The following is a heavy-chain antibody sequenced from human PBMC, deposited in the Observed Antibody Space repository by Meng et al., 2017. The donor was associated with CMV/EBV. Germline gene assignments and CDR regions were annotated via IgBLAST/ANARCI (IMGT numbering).Heavy chain of an antibody. V-gene: IGHV3-30*02. CDR2: IRYDGSNK. CDR1: GFTFSSYG. D-gene: IGHD4-11*01. Sequence: GESLKISCAASGFTFSSYGMHRVRQAPGKGLEWVAFIRYDGSNKYYADSVKGRFTISRDNSKNTLYLQMNSLRAEDTAVYYCAKASMDYSNYAGYFDYWGQGTLVTVSS. CDR3: AKASMDYSNYAGYFDY. J-gene: IGHJ4*02.